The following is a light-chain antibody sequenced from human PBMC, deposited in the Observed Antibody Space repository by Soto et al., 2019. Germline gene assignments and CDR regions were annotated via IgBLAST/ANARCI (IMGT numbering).Light chain of an antibody. V-gene: IGLV1-40*01. CDR2: GDT. Sequence: QSVLTQPPSVSGAPGQRVTISCTGSSSNIGAGYDVHWYQHLPGTGPKLLIYGDTNRPSGVPDRFSGSKSVTSASLAITGLQSDDEADYYCQSYDSSLSGHVVFGGGTKLTVL. J-gene: IGLJ2*01. CDR1: SSNIGAGYD. CDR3: QSYDSSLSGHVV.